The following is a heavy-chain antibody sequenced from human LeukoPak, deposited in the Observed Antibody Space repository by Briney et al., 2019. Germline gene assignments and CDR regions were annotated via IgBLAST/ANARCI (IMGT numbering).Heavy chain of an antibody. CDR1: GFTFGGYS. V-gene: IGHV3-7*01. Sequence: PGGSLRLSCAASGFTFGGYSMTWVRQAPGKGLEGVANINLDGSDRFYVGFVKGRFTISRDNADNSLYLQMNTLRAEDTAVYYCGRVIAGAIDYWGQGTLVTVSS. CDR3: GRVIAGAIDY. CDR2: INLDGSDR. J-gene: IGHJ4*02. D-gene: IGHD6-13*01.